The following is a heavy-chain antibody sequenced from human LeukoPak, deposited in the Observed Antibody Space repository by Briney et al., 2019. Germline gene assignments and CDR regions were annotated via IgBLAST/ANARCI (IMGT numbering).Heavy chain of an antibody. Sequence: TGGSLRLSCAASGLPFISYSMNWVRRAPGKGLEWVSSISSSSSYINNADSVKGRFTISRDNANNSLYLQMNSLRAEDTAVYYCAKVRGYSYGYDFDYWGQGTLVTVSS. CDR1: GLPFISYS. CDR2: ISSSSSYI. J-gene: IGHJ4*02. D-gene: IGHD5-18*01. CDR3: AKVRGYSYGYDFDY. V-gene: IGHV3-21*01.